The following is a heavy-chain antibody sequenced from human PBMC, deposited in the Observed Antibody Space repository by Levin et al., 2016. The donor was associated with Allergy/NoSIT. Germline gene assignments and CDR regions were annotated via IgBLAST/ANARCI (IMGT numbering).Heavy chain of an antibody. Sequence: WIRQPPGKGLEWVSYISSSSSYTNYADSVKGRFTISRDNAKNSLYLQMNSLRAEDTAVYYCARGHDHDAFDIWGQGTMVTVSS. V-gene: IGHV3-11*06. J-gene: IGHJ3*02. CDR3: ARGHDHDAFDI. CDR2: ISSSSSYT.